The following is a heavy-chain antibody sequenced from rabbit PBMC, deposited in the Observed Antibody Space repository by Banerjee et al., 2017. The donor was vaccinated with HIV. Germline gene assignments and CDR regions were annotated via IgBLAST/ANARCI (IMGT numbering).Heavy chain of an antibody. Sequence: QEQLEESGGDLVKPEGSLTLTCTASGFSFSSSYWICWVRQAPGKGLEWIACIYADGSGYSYYASWAKGRFTISKTSSTTVTLQMTSLTAADTATYFCARDAGYAGSNLWGPGTLVTVS. V-gene: IGHV1S45*01. CDR1: GFSFSSSYW. CDR3: ARDAGYAGSNL. J-gene: IGHJ4*01. D-gene: IGHD4-2*01. CDR2: IYADGSGYS.